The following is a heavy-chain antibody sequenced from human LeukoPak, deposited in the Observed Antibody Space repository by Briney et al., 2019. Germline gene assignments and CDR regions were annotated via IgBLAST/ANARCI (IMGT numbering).Heavy chain of an antibody. Sequence: ASVKVSCKASGYTFNRYGISWVRQAPGQRPEWMGWNSALTGNIDYAPKFQGRVTMNTDTSTRTAYMELSSLVSADTAVYFCARADPTNTVHEYFDYWGRGTLVTVSS. CDR2: NSALTGNI. CDR1: GYTFNRYG. D-gene: IGHD2/OR15-2a*01. V-gene: IGHV1-18*01. J-gene: IGHJ4*02. CDR3: ARADPTNTVHEYFDY.